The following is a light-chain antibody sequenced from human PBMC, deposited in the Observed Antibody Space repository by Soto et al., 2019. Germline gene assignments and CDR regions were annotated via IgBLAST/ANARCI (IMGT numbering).Light chain of an antibody. V-gene: IGLV1-51*01. J-gene: IGLJ2*01. Sequence: QSVLTQSTSVSAAPGQKVTISCSGSSSNIGSNYVYWYQKVPGTAPKLLIYENDKRPSGIPDRFSGSKSATSATLAITGLQTGDEAEYYCGTWDSSLSAHVVFGGGTQLTVL. CDR2: END. CDR3: GTWDSSLSAHVV. CDR1: SSNIGSNY.